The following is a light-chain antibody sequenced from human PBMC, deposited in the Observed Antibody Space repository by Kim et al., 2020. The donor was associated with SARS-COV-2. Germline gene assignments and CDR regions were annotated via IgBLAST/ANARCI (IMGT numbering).Light chain of an antibody. CDR2: YDD. CDR1: SSNIGNNA. V-gene: IGLV1-36*01. J-gene: IGLJ2*01. CDR3: AAWDDRLNGVI. Sequence: QSVLTQPPSVSEAPRQRVTISCSGSSSNIGNNAVSWYQQLPGKAPKLLIYYDDLLPSGVSDRFSGSKSGTSASLVISGLQSEDEADYCCAAWDDRLNGVIFGGGTQLTVL.